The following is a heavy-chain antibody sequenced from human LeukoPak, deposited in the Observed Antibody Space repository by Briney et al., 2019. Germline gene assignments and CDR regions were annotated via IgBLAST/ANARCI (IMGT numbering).Heavy chain of an antibody. D-gene: IGHD3-10*01. J-gene: IGHJ4*02. CDR2: ISSSGSTI. CDR3: ATDYGSGSLDY. V-gene: IGHV3-48*03. CDR1: GFTFSSYE. Sequence: PGGPLRLSCAASGFTFSSYEMNWVRQAPGKGLEWVSYISSSGSTIYYADSVKGRFTISRDNAKNSLYLQMNSLRAEDTAVYYCATDYGSGSLDYWGQGTLVTVSS.